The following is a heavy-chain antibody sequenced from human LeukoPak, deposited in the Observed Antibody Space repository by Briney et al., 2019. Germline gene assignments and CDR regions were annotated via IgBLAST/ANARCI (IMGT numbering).Heavy chain of an antibody. V-gene: IGHV1-18*01. CDR3: ASIAVADSNWFDP. CDR2: ISAYNGNT. Sequence: ASVKVSCKASGYTFTSYGIRWVRQAPGQGLAWMGWISAYNGNTNYAQKLQGRVTMTTDTSTSTAYMELRSLRSDDTAVYYCASIAVADSNWFDPWGQGTLVTVSS. D-gene: IGHD6-19*01. J-gene: IGHJ5*02. CDR1: GYTFTSYG.